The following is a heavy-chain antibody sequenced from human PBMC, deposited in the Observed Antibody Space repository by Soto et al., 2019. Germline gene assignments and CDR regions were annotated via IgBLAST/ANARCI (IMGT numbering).Heavy chain of an antibody. D-gene: IGHD5-12*01. Sequence: QVQLVQSGAEVKKPGSSVKLSCKASGGIFNSYGFAWVRQAPGQGPEWMGGIVPLFGTADYAQKFKGRVTITADTSTTTVYMELTSLTSEDTAVYFCARDRALDIGVITGNWFDPWGQGTQVTVSS. J-gene: IGHJ5*02. CDR3: ARDRALDIGVITGNWFDP. CDR2: IVPLFGTA. CDR1: GGIFNSYG. V-gene: IGHV1-69*06.